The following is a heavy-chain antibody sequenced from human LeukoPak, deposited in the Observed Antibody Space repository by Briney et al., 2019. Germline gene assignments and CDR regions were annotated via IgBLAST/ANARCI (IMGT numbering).Heavy chain of an antibody. D-gene: IGHD1-1*01. J-gene: IGHJ6*02. CDR3: TSRMTTYDYYYYYGMDV. Sequence: GGSLKLSCAASGFTFSGSAMHWVRQASGKGLEWVGRIRSKANGYATAYAASVKGGFTISRDDSKNTAYLQMNSLKTEDTAVYYCTSRMTTYDYYYYYGMDVWGQGTTVTVSS. CDR1: GFTFSGSA. V-gene: IGHV3-73*01. CDR2: IRSKANGYAT.